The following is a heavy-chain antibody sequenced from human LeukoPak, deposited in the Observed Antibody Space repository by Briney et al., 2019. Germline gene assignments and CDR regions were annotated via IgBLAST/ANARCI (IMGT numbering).Heavy chain of an antibody. V-gene: IGHV3-15*01. CDR2: IKSKTDGGTT. J-gene: IGHJ4*02. CDR3: TTGFQPHLKQLVPLFDC. Sequence: KTGGSLRLSCAASGFTFSNAWMSWVRQAPGKGLEWVGRIKSKTDGGTTDYAAPVKGRFTISRDDSKNTLYLQMNSLKTEDTAVYYCTTGFQPHLKQLVPLFDCWGQGTLVTVSS. D-gene: IGHD6-13*01. CDR1: GFTFSNAW.